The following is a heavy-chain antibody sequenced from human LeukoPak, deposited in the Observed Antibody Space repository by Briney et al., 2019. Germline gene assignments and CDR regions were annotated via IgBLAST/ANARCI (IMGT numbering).Heavy chain of an antibody. V-gene: IGHV4-39*01. CDR3: ARHDFGVYDFPAFDI. CDR1: GASISDSPYY. J-gene: IGHJ3*02. CDR2: VLYSGTT. Sequence: PSETLSLTCDVSGASISDSPYYWGWIRQSPGKGLEWIGSVLYSGTTHYNPSLKNRVSVSVDTSKNQFSLDLRSVTAADTALYYCARHDFGVYDFPAFDIWGQGTLIRVSS. D-gene: IGHD5/OR15-5a*01.